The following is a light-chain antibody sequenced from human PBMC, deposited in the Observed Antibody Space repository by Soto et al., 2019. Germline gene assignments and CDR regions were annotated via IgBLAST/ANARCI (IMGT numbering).Light chain of an antibody. CDR2: GAS. CDR1: QSVSSNF. J-gene: IGKJ1*01. Sequence: EIVLTQYPGTLSLSPGERATLSCRASQSVSSNFLAWYQQKPGQAPRLLIYGASSRAIGIPDRFSGSGSGTDFTLTISRLEPEDFAVYYCHQYDTSPWTFGQGTKVEIK. V-gene: IGKV3-20*01. CDR3: HQYDTSPWT.